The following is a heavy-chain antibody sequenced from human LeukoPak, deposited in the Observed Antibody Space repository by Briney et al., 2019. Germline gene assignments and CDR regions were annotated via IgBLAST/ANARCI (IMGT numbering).Heavy chain of an antibody. CDR3: ARERSRRDYFDY. CDR1: GFTFNTYA. J-gene: IGHJ4*02. V-gene: IGHV3-30*04. CDR2: ILYEGSNR. D-gene: IGHD6-13*01. Sequence: GGSLRLSFAGPGFTFNTYAMHWGRQAPGKGLEWLAFILYEGSNREYADSVKGRFTISRDNSKSTLYLQMNSLRAEDTAVYYCARERSRRDYFDYWGQGTLVTVSS.